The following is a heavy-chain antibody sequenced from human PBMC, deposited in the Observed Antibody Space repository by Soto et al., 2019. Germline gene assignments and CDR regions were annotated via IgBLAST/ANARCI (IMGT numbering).Heavy chain of an antibody. V-gene: IGHV3-30*18. CDR3: AKDRGYYYDDLPDAFDI. J-gene: IGHJ3*02. D-gene: IGHD3-22*01. CDR2: MSYDGSNK. CDR1: GFTFSSYG. Sequence: QVQLVESGGGVVQPGRSLRLSCAASGFTFSSYGMHWVRQAPGKGLEWLAVMSYDGSNKYYADSVKGRFTISRDNSKNTLYLQMNSLRAEDTAVYYCAKDRGYYYDDLPDAFDIWGQGTMVTVSS.